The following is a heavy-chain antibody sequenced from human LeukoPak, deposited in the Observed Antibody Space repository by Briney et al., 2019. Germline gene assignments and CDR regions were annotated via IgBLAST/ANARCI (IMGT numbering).Heavy chain of an antibody. V-gene: IGHV3-74*01. CDR2: VNSDGSYT. CDR1: GFTFSNYE. D-gene: IGHD3-10*01. J-gene: IGHJ5*02. Sequence: GGSLRLSCAASGFTFSNYEMNWVRQAPGKGLVWVSRVNSDGSYTTYADSAKGRFTISRDNAKNMLYLQMTSLRAEDTAVYYCVGEEYYGSGSKLDPWGQGTLVTVSS. CDR3: VGEEYYGSGSKLDP.